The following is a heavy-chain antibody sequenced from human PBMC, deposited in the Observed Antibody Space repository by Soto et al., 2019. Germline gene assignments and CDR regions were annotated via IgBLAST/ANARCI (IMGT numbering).Heavy chain of an antibody. V-gene: IGHV1-3*01. D-gene: IGHD3-3*01. Sequence: ASVKVSCKASGYTFTSYAMHWVRQAPGQRLEWMGWINAGNGNTKYSQKFQGRVTITRDTSASTAYMELSSLRSEDTAVYYCARVYDFWSGSPSFPERTFDYWGQGTLVTVSS. CDR1: GYTFTSYA. CDR3: ARVYDFWSGSPSFPERTFDY. CDR2: INAGNGNT. J-gene: IGHJ4*02.